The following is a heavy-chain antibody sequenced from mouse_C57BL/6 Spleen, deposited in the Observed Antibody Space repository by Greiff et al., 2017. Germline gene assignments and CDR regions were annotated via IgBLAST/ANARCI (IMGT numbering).Heavy chain of an antibody. Sequence: VQLQQSGAELARPGASVKMSCKASGYTFTSYTMHWVKQRPGQGLEWIGYINPSSGYTKYNQKFKDKATLTADKSSSTAYMQLSSLTSEDSAVYYCAREVTDAMDYWGQGTSVTVSS. J-gene: IGHJ4*01. CDR2: INPSSGYT. D-gene: IGHD2-2*01. CDR1: GYTFTSYT. CDR3: AREVTDAMDY. V-gene: IGHV1-4*01.